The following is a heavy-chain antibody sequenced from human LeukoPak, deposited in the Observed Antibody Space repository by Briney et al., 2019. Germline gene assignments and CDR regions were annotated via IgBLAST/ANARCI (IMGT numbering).Heavy chain of an antibody. Sequence: ASVKVSCKASGYTFTGYYIHWVRQAPGQGLEWMGWINPNSGGTNYAQKFQGRVTMTRDTSISTAYMELSRLRSDDTAVYYCARAGGWYRLVDYWGQGTLVTVSS. CDR1: GYTFTGYY. J-gene: IGHJ4*02. CDR2: INPNSGGT. CDR3: ARAGGWYRLVDY. V-gene: IGHV1-2*02. D-gene: IGHD6-19*01.